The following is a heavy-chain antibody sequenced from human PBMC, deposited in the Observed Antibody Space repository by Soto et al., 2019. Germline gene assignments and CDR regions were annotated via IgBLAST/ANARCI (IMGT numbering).Heavy chain of an antibody. V-gene: IGHV3-53*01. Sequence: GGSLRLSCAASGFIFRDYAMYWVRQAPGKGLEWVSVIYSGGSTYYADSVKGRFTISRDNSKNTLYLQMNSLRAEDTAVYYCAQISRNYDSSGSIDYWGQGTLVTVSS. CDR3: AQISRNYDSSGSIDY. CDR1: GFIFRDYA. J-gene: IGHJ4*02. CDR2: IYSGGST. D-gene: IGHD3-22*01.